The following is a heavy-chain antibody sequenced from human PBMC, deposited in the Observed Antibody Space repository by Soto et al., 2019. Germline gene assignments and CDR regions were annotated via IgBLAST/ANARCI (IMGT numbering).Heavy chain of an antibody. CDR1: GFTFSSYA. J-gene: IGHJ4*02. V-gene: IGHV3-23*01. D-gene: IGHD3-22*01. Sequence: GGSLRLSCAASGFTFSSYAMSWVRQAPGKGLEWVSAISGSGGSTYYADSVKGRFTIPRDNSKNTLYLQMNSLRAEDTAVYYCAKVGRMIVVVTYFDYWGQGTLVTVS. CDR3: AKVGRMIVVVTYFDY. CDR2: ISGSGGST.